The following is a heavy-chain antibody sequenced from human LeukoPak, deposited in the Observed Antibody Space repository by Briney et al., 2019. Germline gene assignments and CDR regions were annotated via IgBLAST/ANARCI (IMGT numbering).Heavy chain of an antibody. CDR2: IYYSGST. J-gene: IGHJ4*02. D-gene: IGHD6-13*01. V-gene: IGHV4-59*11. CDR3: ARLTGYSSSWYYFDY. Sequence: SETLSLTCTVSGGSISSHYWSWIRQPPGKGLEWIGYIYYSGSTNHNPSLKSRVTISVGTSKNQFSLKLSSVTAADTAVYYCARLTGYSSSWYYFDYWGQGTLVTVSS. CDR1: GGSISSHY.